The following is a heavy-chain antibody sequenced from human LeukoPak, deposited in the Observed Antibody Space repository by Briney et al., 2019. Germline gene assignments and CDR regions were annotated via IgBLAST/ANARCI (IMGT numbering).Heavy chain of an antibody. D-gene: IGHD6-19*01. CDR3: ARGYSSGWPTVFDY. V-gene: IGHV4-31*03. Sequence: PSETLSLTCTVSGGSISSGGYYWSWIRQHPGKGLEWIGYIYYSGSTYYNPSLKCRVTISVDTSKNQFSLKLSSVTAADTAVYYCARGYSSGWPTVFDYWGQGTLVTVSS. CDR1: GGSISSGGYY. J-gene: IGHJ4*02. CDR2: IYYSGST.